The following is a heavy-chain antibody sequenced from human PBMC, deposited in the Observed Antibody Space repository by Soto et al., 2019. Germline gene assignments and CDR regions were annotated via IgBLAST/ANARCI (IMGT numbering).Heavy chain of an antibody. V-gene: IGHV4-30-4*01. CDR3: AREEGNWFDP. Sequence: SETLSLTCTVSGGSISSDDYYWSWIRQPPGKGLEWIGYIYYSGSTYYNPSLKSRVTISVDTSKNQFSLKLSSVTAADTAVYYCAREEGNWFDPWGQGTLVTVSA. CDR1: GGSISSDDYY. J-gene: IGHJ5*02. CDR2: IYYSGST.